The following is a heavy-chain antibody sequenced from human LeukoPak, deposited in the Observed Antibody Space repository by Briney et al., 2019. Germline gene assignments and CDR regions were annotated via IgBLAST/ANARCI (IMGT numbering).Heavy chain of an antibody. V-gene: IGHV5-51*01. J-gene: IGHJ4*02. CDR1: EDSFNTYW. D-gene: IGHD3-10*01. Sequence: GESLKISCKGSEDSFNTYWIGWVRQKPGKGLEWLGHIYPGDSDTRYSPSFEGQVTISADKSISTAYLQWSSLKASDTAMYYCARPMVRGVIAQYYFDYWGQGTLVTVSS. CDR2: IYPGDSDT. CDR3: ARPMVRGVIAQYYFDY.